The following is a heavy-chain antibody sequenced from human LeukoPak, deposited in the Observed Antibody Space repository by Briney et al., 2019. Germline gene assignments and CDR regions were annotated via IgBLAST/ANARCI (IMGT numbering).Heavy chain of an antibody. CDR3: AKFGYCGGGSCYLSYYFDY. V-gene: IGHV3-23*01. J-gene: IGHJ4*02. CDR2: ISGSGDST. Sequence: GGSLRLSCAASGFTFSSYGMHWVRQAPGKGLEWVSTISGSGDSTYYADSVKGRFAVSRDNSKNTLYLQMNTLRAEDTAVYYCAKFGYCGGGSCYLSYYFDYWGQGTLVTVSS. CDR1: GFTFSSYG. D-gene: IGHD2-15*01.